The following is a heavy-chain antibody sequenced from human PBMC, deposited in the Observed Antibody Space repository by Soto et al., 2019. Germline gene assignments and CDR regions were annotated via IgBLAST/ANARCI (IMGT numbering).Heavy chain of an antibody. CDR2: INSDGSST. CDR1: GFTFSSYW. D-gene: IGHD3-22*01. Sequence: GGSLRLSCAASGFTFSSYWMHWVRQAPGKGLVWVSRINSDGSSTSYADSVKGRFTISRDNAKNTLYLQMNSLRAEDTAVYYCARGAASYYYDSSGYLDYWGQGTLVTVSS. V-gene: IGHV3-74*01. CDR3: ARGAASYYYDSSGYLDY. J-gene: IGHJ4*02.